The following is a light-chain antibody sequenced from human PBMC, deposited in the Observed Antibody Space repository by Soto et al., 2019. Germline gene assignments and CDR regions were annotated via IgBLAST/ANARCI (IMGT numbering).Light chain of an antibody. CDR3: SSYTTSTTFIL. J-gene: IGLJ2*01. V-gene: IGLV2-14*01. CDR2: EVS. CDR1: SSDIGNYDF. Sequence: QSVLTQPASVSGSPGQSITISCTGTSSDIGNYDFVSWYQQVPGTAPTAMIYEVSSRPSGVSNRFSGSKSGNTASLTISGLQADDEAYDYCSSYTTSTTFILFGGGTKLTVL.